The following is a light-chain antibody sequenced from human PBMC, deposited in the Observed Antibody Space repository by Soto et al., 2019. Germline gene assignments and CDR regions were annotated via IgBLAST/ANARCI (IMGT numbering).Light chain of an antibody. CDR3: QQHGTSPRT. V-gene: IGKV3-20*01. CDR2: GAS. CDR1: QNVRSTH. Sequence: VWTQSHAKLSVSPQDVAIRCSRTAQNVRSTHLAWYQLKPGQAPRLFIYGASSRATGIPDRFSCSGSGTDFTLTISRLQPEDSAVYICQQHGTSPRTFGQGTRLEIK. J-gene: IGKJ5*01.